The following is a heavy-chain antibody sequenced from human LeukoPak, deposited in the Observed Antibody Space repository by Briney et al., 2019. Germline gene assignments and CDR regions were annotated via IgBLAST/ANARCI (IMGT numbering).Heavy chain of an antibody. J-gene: IGHJ5*02. CDR1: GFTFSSYS. D-gene: IGHD3-10*01. CDR3: AKEWIRAMVRGVHNWFDP. Sequence: GGSLRLSCAASGFTFSSYSMNWVRQAPGKGLEWVSYISSSSSTIYYADSVKGRFTISRDNSKNTLYLQMNSLRAEDTAVYYCAKEWIRAMVRGVHNWFDPWGQGTLVTVSS. V-gene: IGHV3-48*01. CDR2: ISSSSSTI.